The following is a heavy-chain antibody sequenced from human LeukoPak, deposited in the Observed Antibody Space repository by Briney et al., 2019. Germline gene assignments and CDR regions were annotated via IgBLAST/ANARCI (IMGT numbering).Heavy chain of an antibody. D-gene: IGHD6-19*01. V-gene: IGHV4-59*01. CDR3: ARDTSGWYFNL. CDR2: IHYSGSI. J-gene: IGHJ2*01. Sequence: ASQTRSLTCIVDTPSITSICWSWIRQFPGKGLEWIGYIHYSGSINYNPSLKSRVTMSIDTSTNQFSLNLTSVTAGDTAVYYCARDTSGWYFNLWGRGTLVTVSS. CDR1: TPSITSIC.